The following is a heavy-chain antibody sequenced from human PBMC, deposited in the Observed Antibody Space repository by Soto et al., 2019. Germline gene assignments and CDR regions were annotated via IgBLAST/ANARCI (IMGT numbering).Heavy chain of an antibody. Sequence: SVKVSCKASGDTFSSYAIRWVRQAPGQGLEWMGGIIPIFGTANYAQKFQGRVTITADESTSTAYMELSSLRSEDTAVYYCARETGYSRSWFVWGQGTLVTVSS. D-gene: IGHD6-13*01. CDR3: ARETGYSRSWFV. CDR2: IIPIFGTA. CDR1: GDTFSSYA. V-gene: IGHV1-69*13. J-gene: IGHJ4*02.